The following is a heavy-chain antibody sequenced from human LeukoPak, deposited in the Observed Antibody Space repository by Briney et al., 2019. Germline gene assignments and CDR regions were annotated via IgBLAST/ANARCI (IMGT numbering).Heavy chain of an antibody. CDR1: GXSISSYS. D-gene: IGHD6-19*01. V-gene: IGHV4-59*08. Sequence: PSETLSLTCTVSGXSISSYSWSWIRQPPGKGLEWMGYIHYSGITNYNPSLKSRVTISVDTSKNQFSLKLSSVTAADTAVYYCASYIRGAVAFDYWGQGTLVTVSS. CDR3: ASYIRGAVAFDY. CDR2: IHYSGIT. J-gene: IGHJ4*02.